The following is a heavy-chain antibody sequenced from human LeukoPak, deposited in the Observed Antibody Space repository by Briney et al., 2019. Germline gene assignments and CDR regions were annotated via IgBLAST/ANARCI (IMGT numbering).Heavy chain of an antibody. CDR3: AREVYSSGTDY. CDR1: GGSISSYY. Sequence: SETLSLTCTVSGGSISSYYWSWIRQPPGKGLEWIGYIYYSGSTNYNPSLKSRVTISVDTSKNQFSLKLSSVTAADTAVYYCAREVYSSGTDYWGQGTLVTVS. J-gene: IGHJ4*02. D-gene: IGHD6-19*01. CDR2: IYYSGST. V-gene: IGHV4-59*01.